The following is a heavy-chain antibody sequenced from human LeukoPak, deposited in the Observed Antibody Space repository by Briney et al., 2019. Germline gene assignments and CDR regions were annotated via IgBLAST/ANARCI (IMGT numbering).Heavy chain of an antibody. J-gene: IGHJ4*02. D-gene: IGHD5/OR15-5a*01. Sequence: PSETLSLTCTVSGVSISGGDYYWSWIRQPPGKGLEWIGYIYYSGSTYYNPSLKSRVTISVDTSKNQFPLKLSSVTAADTAVYYCARFYERLKHFDYWGQGTLVTVSS. CDR1: GVSISGGDYY. V-gene: IGHV4-30-4*01. CDR2: IYYSGST. CDR3: ARFYERLKHFDY.